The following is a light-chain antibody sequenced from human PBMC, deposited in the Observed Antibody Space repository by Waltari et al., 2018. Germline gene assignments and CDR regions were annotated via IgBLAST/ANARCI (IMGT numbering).Light chain of an antibody. CDR3: SSYTTSTSYVV. J-gene: IGLJ2*01. V-gene: IGLV2-14*01. CDR2: EVS. CDR1: SSDVGLYRF. Sequence: QSALTQPAPVSGSPGQSITISCTGSSSDVGLYRFVSWYQQHPGKAPKLMIYEVSNRPSGVSNRFSGSKSGNTASLTISGLQAEDKADYYCSSYTTSTSYVVFGGGTKLTVL.